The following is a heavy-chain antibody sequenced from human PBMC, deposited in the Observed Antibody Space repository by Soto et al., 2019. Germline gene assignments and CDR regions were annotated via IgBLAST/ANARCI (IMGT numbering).Heavy chain of an antibody. CDR3: ARDFGDYDAFDS. J-gene: IGHJ3*02. D-gene: IGHD2-21*01. CDR2: INSDGSST. CDR1: GFTFSSNW. Sequence: TGGSLRLSCAASGFTFSSNWMHWVRQAPGKGLVWVSRINSDGSSTSYADSGKGRFTISRDNAKNTLYLQMNRLRAEDTAVYYCARDFGDYDAFDSWGQGTMVTVSS. V-gene: IGHV3-74*01.